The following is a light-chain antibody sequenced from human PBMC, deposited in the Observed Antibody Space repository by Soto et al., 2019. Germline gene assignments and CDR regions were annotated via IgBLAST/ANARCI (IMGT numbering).Light chain of an antibody. Sequence: DIQMTQSPSTLSASVGDRVTITCRARQSIRSWLAWYQQQPGRAPKLLIIDASSLESGVPSRFSGRGSGKEFTLTSSSLHPDDFATYYCQRYNSYPWTFGQGTKVEIK. V-gene: IGKV1-5*01. CDR3: QRYNSYPWT. J-gene: IGKJ1*01. CDR1: QSIRSW. CDR2: DAS.